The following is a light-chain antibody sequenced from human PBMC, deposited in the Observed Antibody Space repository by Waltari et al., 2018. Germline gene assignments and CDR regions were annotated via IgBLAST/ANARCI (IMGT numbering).Light chain of an antibody. CDR1: QCISNW. CDR3: QQAKSFPLT. V-gene: IGKV1-12*01. CDR2: AAS. J-gene: IGKJ3*01. Sequence: CRESQCISNWLSKYNQKPEKPPKRLIYAASSLQSGVPSRFSGSGSGTDFTLTISSLQSEDFATYYCQQAKSFPLTFGPGTKVDIK.